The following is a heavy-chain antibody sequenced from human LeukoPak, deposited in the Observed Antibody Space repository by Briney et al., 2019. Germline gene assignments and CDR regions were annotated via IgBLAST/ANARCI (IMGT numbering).Heavy chain of an antibody. Sequence: ASVKVSCKASGYTFTGYYMHWVRQAPGQGLEWMGWINPNSGGTNYAQKFQGRVTMTRDTSISTAYMELSRLRSDDTAVYYCARDTYDSSGYFGTWGQGTLVTVSS. J-gene: IGHJ5*02. CDR1: GYTFTGYY. CDR3: ARDTYDSSGYFGT. CDR2: INPNSGGT. V-gene: IGHV1-2*02. D-gene: IGHD3-22*01.